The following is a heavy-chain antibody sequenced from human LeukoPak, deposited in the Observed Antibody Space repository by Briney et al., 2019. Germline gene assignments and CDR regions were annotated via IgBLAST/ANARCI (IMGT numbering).Heavy chain of an antibody. Sequence: GGSLRLSCAASGFTFSSYAMSWVRQAPGKGLEWVSGISGSGGSTYYADSVKGRFTISRDNSKNTLYLQMNSLRAEDTAVYYCAKDLSYYYGATKDYWGQGTLVTVSS. CDR3: AKDLSYYYGATKDY. CDR1: GFTFSSYA. D-gene: IGHD3-22*01. V-gene: IGHV3-23*01. CDR2: ISGSGGST. J-gene: IGHJ4*02.